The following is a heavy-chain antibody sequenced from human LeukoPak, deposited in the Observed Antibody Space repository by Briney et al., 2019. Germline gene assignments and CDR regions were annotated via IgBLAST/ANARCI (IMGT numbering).Heavy chain of an antibody. CDR1: GGSISSGDYY. V-gene: IGHV4-30-4*01. J-gene: IGHJ4*02. D-gene: IGHD3-22*01. CDR2: IDYSGSA. Sequence: SETLSLTCTVSGGSISSGDYYWSWIRQPPGKGLEWIGYIDYSGSAYYNPSLKSRVTISVDTSKNQFSLKLSSVTAADTAVYYCARQYDSSGYYYFDYWGQGTLVTVSS. CDR3: ARQYDSSGYYYFDY.